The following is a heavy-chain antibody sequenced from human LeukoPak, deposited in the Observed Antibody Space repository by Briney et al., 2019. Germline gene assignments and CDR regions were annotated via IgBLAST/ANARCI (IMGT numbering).Heavy chain of an antibody. CDR2: INPNTGGT. CDR1: GYTFTGYY. J-gene: IGHJ3*02. Sequence: ASVKVSCKASGYTFTGYYMNWVRQAPGQGLEWLGRINPNTGGTNYAQNFQGSVTMTRDTSITTVYMELSRLRSDDTAVYYCARVGDGLNDGFDIWGQGTMVTVSS. CDR3: ARVGDGLNDGFDI. D-gene: IGHD5-24*01. V-gene: IGHV1-2*06.